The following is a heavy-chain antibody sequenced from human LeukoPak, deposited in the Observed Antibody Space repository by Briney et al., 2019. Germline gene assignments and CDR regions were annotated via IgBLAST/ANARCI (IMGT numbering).Heavy chain of an antibody. Sequence: QAGGSLRLSCAASGFSFDLNAMNWVRQAPGKGLEWVSAISGSGDNTYYADSVKGRFTISRDNSQNTLFLQMNSLRAEDTAVYYCAGFYYYGSGRNFDYWGQGILVTVSS. J-gene: IGHJ4*02. V-gene: IGHV3-23*01. CDR1: GFSFDLNA. D-gene: IGHD3-10*01. CDR2: ISGSGDNT. CDR3: AGFYYYGSGRNFDY.